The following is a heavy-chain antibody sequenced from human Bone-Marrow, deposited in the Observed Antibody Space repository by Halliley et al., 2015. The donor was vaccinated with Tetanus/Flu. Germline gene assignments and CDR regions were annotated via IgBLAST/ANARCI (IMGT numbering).Heavy chain of an antibody. D-gene: IGHD3-22*01. V-gene: IGHV3-48*03. Sequence: SLRLSCSASGFTFSSFEMDWVRQAPGKGLEWISYISNSGSTVYYADSVKGRFTISRDNAKNSLSLQMNSLSADDTAVYYCARGRLTLILPFVGHNFFAYWGQGTLVTVSS. CDR2: ISNSGSTV. J-gene: IGHJ4*02. CDR3: ARGRLTLILPFVGHNFFAY. CDR1: GFTFSSFE.